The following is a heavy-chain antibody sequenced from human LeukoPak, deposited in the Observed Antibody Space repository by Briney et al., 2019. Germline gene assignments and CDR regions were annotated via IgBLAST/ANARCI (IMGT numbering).Heavy chain of an antibody. D-gene: IGHD2-8*02. Sequence: GGSLRLSCAASGFRFSNYWIHWVRQAPAKGLVWVSRIRTDVGSTAYADFVKGLFTISRDNPKNTVYLQMNSLRADDTAVYYCARDMETGGRAFDSWGQGTLVTVSS. CDR2: IRTDVGST. CDR1: GFRFSNYW. J-gene: IGHJ4*02. V-gene: IGHV3-74*01. CDR3: ARDMETGGRAFDS.